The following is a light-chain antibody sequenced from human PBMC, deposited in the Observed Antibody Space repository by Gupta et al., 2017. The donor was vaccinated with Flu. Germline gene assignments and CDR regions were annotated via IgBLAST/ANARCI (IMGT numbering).Light chain of an antibody. CDR2: GAS. J-gene: IGKJ3*01. CDR3: QQYNKWPPA. CDR1: QSVSIN. Sequence: EERATLSFRASQSVSINLAWYQQKPGQAPMLLISGASTRATGIPARFTGSGSGTEFTLTISILQSEDFAVYYCQQYNKWPPAFGPGTKVDIK. V-gene: IGKV3-15*01.